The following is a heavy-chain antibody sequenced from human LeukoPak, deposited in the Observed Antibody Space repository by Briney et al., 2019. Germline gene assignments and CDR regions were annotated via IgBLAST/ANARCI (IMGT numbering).Heavy chain of an antibody. Sequence: PGGSLRLSCAASGFSFSSYWMSWVRQAPGKGLEWVANIKQDGSEEYYVGSVKGRLTISGDNAKNSLYLQMNSLRAEDTAVYYCARGRYYSDTSGPYYFDSWGQGTLVTVSS. CDR3: ARGRYYSDTSGPYYFDS. D-gene: IGHD3-22*01. CDR1: GFSFSSYW. CDR2: IKQDGSEE. J-gene: IGHJ4*02. V-gene: IGHV3-7*04.